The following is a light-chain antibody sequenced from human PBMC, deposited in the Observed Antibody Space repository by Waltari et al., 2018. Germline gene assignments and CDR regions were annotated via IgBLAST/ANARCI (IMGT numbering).Light chain of an antibody. CDR3: QQHGSSPRYT. J-gene: IGKJ2*01. Sequence: EIVLSKPTCTLSLAPGEIATLSCRTSQSVSSTFLAWYQQKPGQAPRLLIYSASSRATGIPDRFSGSGSGTDFTLTISRLEPEDFAVYYCQQHGSSPRYTFGQGTKLAI. CDR1: QSVSSTF. CDR2: SAS. V-gene: IGKV3-20*01.